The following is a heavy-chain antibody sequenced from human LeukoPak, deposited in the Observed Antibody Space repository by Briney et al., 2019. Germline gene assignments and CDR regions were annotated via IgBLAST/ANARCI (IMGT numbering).Heavy chain of an antibody. Sequence: PGESMRLSCAAYGFTFISYGMSWDSQAPRKGLEWVSAISGIGGSTYYADSVKGRFTIARDNSKNTLYLQMNSLRAEDTAVYYCAKEAVRGYFVGVGPTYYFDYWGQGTLVTVSS. D-gene: IGHD3-9*01. CDR3: AKEAVRGYFVGVGPTYYFDY. J-gene: IGHJ4*02. V-gene: IGHV3-23*01. CDR2: ISGIGGST. CDR1: GFTFISYG.